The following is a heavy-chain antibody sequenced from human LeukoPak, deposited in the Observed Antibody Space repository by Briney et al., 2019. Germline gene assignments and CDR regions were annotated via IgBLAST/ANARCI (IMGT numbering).Heavy chain of an antibody. CDR3: ARGKGSGWTFDY. D-gene: IGHD6-19*01. V-gene: IGHV4-34*01. CDR2: INHSGST. Sequence: SETLSLTCALYGRSSSGYYWTWIRQPPGKGLEWIGEINHSGSTNYCPSLKSRVTISVDTSKNQFSLKLSSVTAADTAVYYCARGKGSGWTFDYWGQGTLVTVSS. CDR1: GRSSSGYY. J-gene: IGHJ4*02.